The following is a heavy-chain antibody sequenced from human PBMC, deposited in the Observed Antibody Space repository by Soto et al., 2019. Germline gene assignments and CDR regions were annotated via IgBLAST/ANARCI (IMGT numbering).Heavy chain of an antibody. CDR3: ARVPAQAYCGGDCCSSQY. V-gene: IGHV1-18*01. CDR1: GYTFTSYG. CDR2: ISAYNGNT. D-gene: IGHD2-21*01. Sequence: ASVKVSCKASGYTFTSYGISWVRQAPGQGLEWMGWISAYNGNTNYAQKLQGRVTMTTDTSTSTAYMELRSLRSDDTAVYYCARVPAQAYCGGDCCSSQYWGQGTLVTVSS. J-gene: IGHJ4*02.